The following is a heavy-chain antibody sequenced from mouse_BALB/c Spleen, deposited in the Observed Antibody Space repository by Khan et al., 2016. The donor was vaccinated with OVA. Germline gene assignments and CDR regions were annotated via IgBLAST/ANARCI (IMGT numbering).Heavy chain of an antibody. CDR2: IYPFNDDT. V-gene: IGHV1S136*01. D-gene: IGHD2-14*01. J-gene: IGHJ2*01. CDR3: ARNYRDDVYFDY. Sequence: VQLQQSGPELVKPGASVKMSCTASGYTFTAYVIHWVKQKPGQGLDWIGYIYPFNDDTKYNEKFKGKATLTSDKSSSTAYMELSSLTSEDAAVYYCARNYRDDVYFDYWGQGTTLTVSS. CDR1: GYTFTAYV.